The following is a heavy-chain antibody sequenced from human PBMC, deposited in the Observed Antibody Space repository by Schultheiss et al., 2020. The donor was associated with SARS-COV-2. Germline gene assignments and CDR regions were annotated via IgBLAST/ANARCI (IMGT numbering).Heavy chain of an antibody. CDR1: GFTFSSSA. V-gene: IGHV3-64*01. CDR2: ISDNGGST. Sequence: GGSLRLSCAASGFTFSSSAMQWVRQAPGKGLEYVSAISDNGGSTYYANSVKGRFTISRDNSKNTLYLQMGSLRAEDMGVYYCARVVCSGGSCSSWGYFYYYMDVWGKGTTVTVSS. J-gene: IGHJ6*03. D-gene: IGHD2-15*01. CDR3: ARVVCSGGSCSSWGYFYYYMDV.